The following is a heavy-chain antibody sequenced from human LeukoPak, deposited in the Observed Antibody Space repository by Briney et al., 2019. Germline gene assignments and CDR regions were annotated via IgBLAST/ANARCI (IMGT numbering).Heavy chain of an antibody. V-gene: IGHV3-21*01. CDR2: ISSSSSYI. CDR3: ARDTIAASYYYYYMDV. Sequence: PGGSLRLSCAASRFTFSNYAMNWVRQAPGKGLEWVSSISSSSSYIYYADSVKGRFTISRDNAKNSLYLQMNSLRAEDTAVYYCARDTIAASYYYYYMDVWGKGTTVTVSS. D-gene: IGHD6-13*01. CDR1: RFTFSNYA. J-gene: IGHJ6*03.